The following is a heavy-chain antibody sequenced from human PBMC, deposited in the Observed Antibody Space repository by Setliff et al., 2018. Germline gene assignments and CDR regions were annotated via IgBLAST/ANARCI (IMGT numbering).Heavy chain of an antibody. CDR2: INHRGGT. Sequence: PSETLSLTCAAYGGTFSDYHWTWIRQSPEKGLEWIGEINHRGGTNYNPSLKSRVTMSVDKSKNQFSLKLTSVTAADTAVYYCARTGTYRYFDYWGQGTRVTVSS. D-gene: IGHD1-1*01. CDR3: ARTGTYRYFDY. CDR1: GGTFSDYH. V-gene: IGHV4-34*01. J-gene: IGHJ4*02.